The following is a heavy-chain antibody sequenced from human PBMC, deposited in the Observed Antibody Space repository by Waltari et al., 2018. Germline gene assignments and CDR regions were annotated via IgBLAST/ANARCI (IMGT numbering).Heavy chain of an antibody. CDR2: ISSTSFYI. CDR3: AKAHEIDGPIFDY. D-gene: IGHD3-22*01. V-gene: IGHV3-21*01. J-gene: IGHJ4*02. Sequence: EVQLVESWGGLVKPGGSLSPACAASGSPFSGFTLNWVRQAPGKGLEWVSSISSTSFYIYYADSVKGRFTITRDNAKNSLYLQMNSLRADDTAVYYCAKAHEIDGPIFDYWGQGTLVTVSS. CDR1: GSPFSGFT.